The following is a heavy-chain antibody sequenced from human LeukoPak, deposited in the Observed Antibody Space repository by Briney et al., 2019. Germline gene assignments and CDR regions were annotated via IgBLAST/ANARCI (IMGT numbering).Heavy chain of an antibody. CDR3: VNQISGWVY. Sequence: GGSLRLSCAASGFTFRSYEMNWVRQAPGKGLEWVSVITSGGNTYYADSVKGRFTTSRDNSKNTLYLQMSSLRTEDTAVYYCVNQISGWVYWGQGTLVTVSS. J-gene: IGHJ4*02. V-gene: IGHV3-66*02. D-gene: IGHD6-19*01. CDR2: ITSGGNT. CDR1: GFTFRSYE.